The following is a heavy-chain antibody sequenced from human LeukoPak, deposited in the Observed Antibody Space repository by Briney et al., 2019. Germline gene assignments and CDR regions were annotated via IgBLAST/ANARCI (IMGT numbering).Heavy chain of an antibody. CDR3: ARVRDYYYYMDV. J-gene: IGHJ6*03. CDR1: GYSISSGYY. Sequence: SETLSLTCTVSGYSISSGYYWGWIRQPPGKGLEWIGSIYHSGSTYYNPSLKSRVTLSVDTSKNQFSLKLSSVTAADTAVYYCARVRDYYYYMDVWGKGTTVTVSS. CDR2: IYHSGST. V-gene: IGHV4-38-2*02.